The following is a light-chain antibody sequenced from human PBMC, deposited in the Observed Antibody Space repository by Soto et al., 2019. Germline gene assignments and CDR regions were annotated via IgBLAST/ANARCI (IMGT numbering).Light chain of an antibody. V-gene: IGKV1-9*01. J-gene: IGKJ2*01. CDR1: QGISSY. CDR3: QQLNSYPIT. CDR2: VAS. Sequence: DIQFTQSPSFLSASVGDRVTITCRASQGISSYLAWFQQKPGKAPNLLIYVASTLQSGVPSRFSGSGSGTEFTLTISSLQPEDFATYYCQQLNSYPITFGQWTKLEIK.